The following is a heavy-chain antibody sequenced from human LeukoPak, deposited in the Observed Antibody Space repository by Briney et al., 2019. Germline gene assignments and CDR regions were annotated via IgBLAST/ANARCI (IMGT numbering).Heavy chain of an antibody. V-gene: IGHV1-18*01. CDR1: GYTFTSYG. D-gene: IGHD3-10*01. Sequence: ASVKVSCKASGYTFTSYGISWERQAPGQGLEWMGWISAYNGNTNYAQKLQGRVTMTTDTSTSTAYMELRSLRSDDTAVYYCARAYGSGSYYNEAYYYYYMDVWGKGTTVTVSS. CDR3: ARAYGSGSYYNEAYYYYYMDV. J-gene: IGHJ6*03. CDR2: ISAYNGNT.